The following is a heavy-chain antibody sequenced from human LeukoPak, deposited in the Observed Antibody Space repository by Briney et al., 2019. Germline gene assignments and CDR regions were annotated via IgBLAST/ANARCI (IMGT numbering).Heavy chain of an antibody. CDR1: GFNFSNYR. Sequence: GGSLRLSCAASGFNFSNYRMNWVRQAPGKGLEWVAVIWYDGSNKYYADSVKGRFTISRDNSKNTLYLQMNSLRAEDTAVYYCAREGGYDFWSGYYSGELDYWGQGTLVTVSS. V-gene: IGHV3-33*08. CDR2: IWYDGSNK. D-gene: IGHD3-3*01. CDR3: AREGGYDFWSGYYSGELDY. J-gene: IGHJ4*02.